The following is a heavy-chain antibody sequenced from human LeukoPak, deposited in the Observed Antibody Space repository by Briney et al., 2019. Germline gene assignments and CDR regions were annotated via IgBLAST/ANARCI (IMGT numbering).Heavy chain of an antibody. J-gene: IGHJ6*03. V-gene: IGHV3-23*01. CDR3: AKAVLISNYYMDV. CDR1: GFTFRNYA. Sequence: GGSLRLSCAASGFTFRNYAMSWVRQAPGKGLEWVSGISGSGGSTYYADSVKGRFTISRDSSKNTLYLQMNSLRVEDTAIYYCAKAVLISNYYMDVWGKGTTVSVSS. D-gene: IGHD2/OR15-2a*01. CDR2: ISGSGGST.